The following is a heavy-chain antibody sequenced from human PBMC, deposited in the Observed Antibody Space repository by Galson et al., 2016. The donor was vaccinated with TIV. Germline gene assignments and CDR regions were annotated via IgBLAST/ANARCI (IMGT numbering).Heavy chain of an antibody. CDR1: GYSFATYW. CDR2: VYPDDSDT. V-gene: IGHV5-51*01. J-gene: IGHJ4*02. D-gene: IGHD4-17*01. Sequence: QSGAEVTKPGESLKISCEAFGYSFATYWIAWVRQKPGKGLEWMGIVYPDDSDTTYNPSFQGQVTFSADKSINTAFLQWSSLEASDTAMYYCARRGPRYGKFDYWGQGTPVTVSS. CDR3: ARRGPRYGKFDY.